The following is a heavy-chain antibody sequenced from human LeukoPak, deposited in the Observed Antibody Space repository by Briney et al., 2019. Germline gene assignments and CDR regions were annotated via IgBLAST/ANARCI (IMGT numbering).Heavy chain of an antibody. CDR2: IYHSGST. D-gene: IGHD2-2*01. V-gene: IGHV4-38-2*01. Sequence: SETLSLTCAVSGYSISSGYYWGWIRQPPGKGLEWIGSIYHSGSTYYSPSLKSRVTISVDTSKNQFSLKLSSVTAADTAVYYCARGYCTSTSCSENRYYFDSWGQGTLVTVSS. J-gene: IGHJ4*02. CDR1: GYSISSGYY. CDR3: ARGYCTSTSCSENRYYFDS.